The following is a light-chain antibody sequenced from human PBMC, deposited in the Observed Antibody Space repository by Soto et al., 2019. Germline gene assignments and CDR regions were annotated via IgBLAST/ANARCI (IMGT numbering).Light chain of an antibody. J-gene: IGKJ4*01. Sequence: RMTQSSSSFSATTADGITITFRSIQGISSYLAWYQQKPGKAPKLLIYAASTLQSGVPSRFSRSGYGTDFTLTISCLHSQDFATYYCQQYYSYPLTFCGGTKVDI. CDR3: QQYYSYPLT. CDR2: AAS. V-gene: IGKV1-8*01. CDR1: QGISSY.